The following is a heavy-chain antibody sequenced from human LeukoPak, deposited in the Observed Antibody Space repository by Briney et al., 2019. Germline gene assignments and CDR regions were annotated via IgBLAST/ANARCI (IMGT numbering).Heavy chain of an antibody. J-gene: IGHJ4*02. Sequence: SETLSLTCTVSGGSISSYYWSWIRQPPGKGLECIGNIYYTGSTNYNPSLKSRVTISVDTSKNQFSPKLSSVTAAGTAVYYCARAFSSGWYPYSIGGLWFDYWGQGTLVTVSS. V-gene: IGHV4-59*01. CDR3: ARAFSSGWYPYSIGGLWFDY. CDR1: GGSISSYY. D-gene: IGHD6-19*01. CDR2: IYYTGST.